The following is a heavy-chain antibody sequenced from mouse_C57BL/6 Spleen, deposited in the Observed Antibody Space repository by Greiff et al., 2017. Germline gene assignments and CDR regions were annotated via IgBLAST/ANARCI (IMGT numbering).Heavy chain of an antibody. CDR2: INPSSGYT. Sequence: QVQLQQSGAELARPGASVKMSCKASGYTFTSYTMHWVKQRPGQGLEWIGYINPSSGYTKYNQKFKDKDTLTADKSSSTAYMQLSSLTSEDSAVXYCARIDGDILDYWGQGTTLTVSS. D-gene: IGHD2-13*01. J-gene: IGHJ2*01. CDR3: ARIDGDILDY. V-gene: IGHV1-4*01. CDR1: GYTFTSYT.